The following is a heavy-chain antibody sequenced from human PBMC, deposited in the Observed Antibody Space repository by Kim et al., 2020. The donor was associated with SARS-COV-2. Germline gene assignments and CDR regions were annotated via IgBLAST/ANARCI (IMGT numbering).Heavy chain of an antibody. CDR3: AREAFVPRWLQREPGGDAFDI. J-gene: IGHJ3*02. Sequence: SVKVSCKASGGTFSSYAISWVRQAPGQGLEWMGGIIPIFGTANYAQKFQGRVTITADESTSTAYMELSSLRSEDTAVYYCAREAFVPRWLQREPGGDAFDIWGQGTMVTVSS. CDR1: GGTFSSYA. CDR2: IIPIFGTA. D-gene: IGHD5-12*01. V-gene: IGHV1-69*13.